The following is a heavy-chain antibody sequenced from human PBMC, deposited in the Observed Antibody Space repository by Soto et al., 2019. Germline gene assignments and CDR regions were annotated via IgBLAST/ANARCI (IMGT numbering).Heavy chain of an antibody. D-gene: IGHD1-26*01. CDR1: GYTFRSFG. CDR2: ISAYSGNT. Sequence: QVQLVQSGAEVKKPGASVKVSCKTSGYTFRSFGISWVRQAPGQGLEWMAWISAYSGNTNFAQKVQDRITVTTDTSSNTACMELRRLRSDDTAVYYCARARVHALGGTCCCAFDVWGQGTMITVSS. J-gene: IGHJ3*01. CDR3: ARARVHALGGTCCCAFDV. V-gene: IGHV1-18*01.